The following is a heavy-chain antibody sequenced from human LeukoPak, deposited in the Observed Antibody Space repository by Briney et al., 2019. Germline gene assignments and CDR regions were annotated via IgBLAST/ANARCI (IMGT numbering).Heavy chain of an antibody. J-gene: IGHJ4*02. CDR2: ITSSSSTI. Sequence: GGSLRLSCAASGFTFSSYSMNWVRQAPGKGLEWVSYITSSSSTIYYADSVKGRFTIFRDNAKNSLYLQVNSLRAEDTAVYYCARGGHFFGSRPFDYWGQGTLVTVSS. D-gene: IGHD3-10*01. V-gene: IGHV3-48*04. CDR1: GFTFSSYS. CDR3: ARGGHFFGSRPFDY.